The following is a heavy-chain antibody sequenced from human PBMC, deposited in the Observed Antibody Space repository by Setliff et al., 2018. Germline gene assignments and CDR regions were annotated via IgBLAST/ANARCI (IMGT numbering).Heavy chain of an antibody. CDR3: SRLVRYCTTTSCQRLSGDEY. CDR2: INVSGGSA. D-gene: IGHD2-2*01. Sequence: GASVKVSCKASGYTFTRYYMYWVRQAPGQGLEWMGIINVSGGSASYAQKFQGRVTFTRDTSTSTLYMELSSLISEDTAVYYCSRLVRYCTTTSCQRLSGDEYWGQGTLVTVSS. V-gene: IGHV1-46*01. J-gene: IGHJ4*02. CDR1: GYTFTRYY.